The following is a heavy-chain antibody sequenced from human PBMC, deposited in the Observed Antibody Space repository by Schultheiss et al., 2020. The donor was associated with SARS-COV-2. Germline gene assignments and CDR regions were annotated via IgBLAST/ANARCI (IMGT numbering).Heavy chain of an antibody. V-gene: IGHV1-18*01. CDR3: ARARQGSSGWYFVEANDY. CDR1: GYTFTSYG. D-gene: IGHD6-19*01. CDR2: ISAYNGNT. Sequence: ASVKVSCKASGYTFTSYGISWVRQAPGQGLEWMGWISAYNGNTNYAQKLQGRVTMTTDTSTSTAYMELRSLRSDDTAVYYCARARQGSSGWYFVEANDYWGQGTLVTVSS. J-gene: IGHJ4*02.